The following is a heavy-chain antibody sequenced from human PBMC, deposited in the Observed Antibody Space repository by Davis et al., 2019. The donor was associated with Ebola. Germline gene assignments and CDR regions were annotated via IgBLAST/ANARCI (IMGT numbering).Heavy chain of an antibody. CDR2: ISAYNGQI. D-gene: IGHD2-15*01. V-gene: IGHV1-18*01. Sequence: AASVKVSCKTSGYTFTSYGISWLRQAPGQGLEWMGWISAYNGQIKYAQKFEGRVTMTTDTSTNTGYMELRSLKSDDTAMYYCARGGSHTHYYGMDVWGQGTTVTVS. CDR1: GYTFTSYG. J-gene: IGHJ6*02. CDR3: ARGGSHTHYYGMDV.